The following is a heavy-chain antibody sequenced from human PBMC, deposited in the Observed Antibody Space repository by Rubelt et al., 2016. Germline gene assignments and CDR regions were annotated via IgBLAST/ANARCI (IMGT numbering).Heavy chain of an antibody. Sequence: EVQLLESGGGLVQPGGSLRLSCAASGFTFSSYAMTWVRQTPGRGLEWVSTVSGRGDETLYADSVKGRFTISRDNSKNTLYLEMNSLRAEDTAVYYCVKDLRGTTTLGYWGQGTLVTVSS. J-gene: IGHJ4*02. CDR1: GFTFSSYA. D-gene: IGHD3-10*01. CDR3: VKDLRGTTTLGY. CDR2: VSGRGDET. V-gene: IGHV3-23*01.